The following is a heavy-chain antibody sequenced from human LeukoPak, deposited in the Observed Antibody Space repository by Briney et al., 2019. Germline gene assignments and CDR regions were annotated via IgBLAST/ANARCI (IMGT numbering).Heavy chain of an antibody. J-gene: IGHJ5*02. CDR1: GYTFTGYY. D-gene: IGHD3-22*01. CDR3: ARDRYYYDSSGYYWFDP. Sequence: GASVKVSCKASGYTFTGYYMHWVRQAPGQGLEWMGRINPNSGGTNYAQKFQGRVTMTRDTSISTAYMELSRLRSDDTAVYYCARDRYYYDSSGYYWFDPWGQGTLVTVSS. CDR2: INPNSGGT. V-gene: IGHV1-2*06.